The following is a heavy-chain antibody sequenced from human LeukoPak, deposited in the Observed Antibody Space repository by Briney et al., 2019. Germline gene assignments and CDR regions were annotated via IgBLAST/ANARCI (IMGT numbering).Heavy chain of an antibody. Sequence: PGGSLRLSCAASGFTFSTYSMNWVRQAPGKGLEWVSSISSSSSYIYYADSVKGRFTISRDNSKNTLYLQMNSLRAEDTAVYYCAKQGHYYDSSGYYSFYYGMDVWGQGTTVTVSS. D-gene: IGHD3-22*01. V-gene: IGHV3-21*01. J-gene: IGHJ6*02. CDR2: ISSSSSYI. CDR3: AKQGHYYDSSGYYSFYYGMDV. CDR1: GFTFSTYS.